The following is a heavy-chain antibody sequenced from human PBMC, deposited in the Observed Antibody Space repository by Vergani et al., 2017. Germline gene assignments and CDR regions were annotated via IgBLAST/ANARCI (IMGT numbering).Heavy chain of an antibody. CDR2: IYTSGST. CDR1: GGSISSYY. J-gene: IGHJ4*02. D-gene: IGHD2-15*01. V-gene: IGHV4-4*07. Sequence: QVQLQESGPGLVKPSETLSLTCTVSGGSISSYYWSWIRQPAGKGLEWIGRIYTSGSTNYNPSLKSRVTMSVDTSKNQFSLKLSSVTAADTAVYYCARDVYCSGGSLRRGECSAPAKYYFDYWGQGTLVTVSS. CDR3: ARDVYCSGGSLRRGECSAPAKYYFDY.